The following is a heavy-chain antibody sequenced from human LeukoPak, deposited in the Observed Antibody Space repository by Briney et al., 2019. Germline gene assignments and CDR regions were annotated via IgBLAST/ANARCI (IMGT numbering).Heavy chain of an antibody. CDR1: GGSFSGYY. CDR3: ARGFDY. J-gene: IGHJ4*02. CDR2: INHSGST. V-gene: IGHV4-34*01. Sequence: KPSETLSLTCAVYGGSFSGYYWSWIRQPPGKGLEWIGEINHSGSTNYNPSLKSRVTISVDTSKNQFSLKLSSVTAADTAVYYCARGFDYWGQGILVTVSS.